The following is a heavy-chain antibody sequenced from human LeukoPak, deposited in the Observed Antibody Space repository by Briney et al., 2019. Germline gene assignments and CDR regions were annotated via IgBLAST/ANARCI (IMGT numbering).Heavy chain of an antibody. CDR2: MNPNSGNT. Sequence: GASVKVSCKASGYTFTSYDTNWVRQATGQGLEWMGWMNPNSGNTGYAQKFQGRVTRTRNSSISTAYMDLSSLRSEDTAVYYCARVSSRAHDFWGQGTLVTVSS. J-gene: IGHJ4*02. V-gene: IGHV1-8*01. D-gene: IGHD1-26*01. CDR3: ARVSSRAHDF. CDR1: GYTFTSYD.